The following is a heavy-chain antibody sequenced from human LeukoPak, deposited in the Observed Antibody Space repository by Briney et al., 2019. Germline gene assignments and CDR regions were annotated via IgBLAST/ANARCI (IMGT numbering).Heavy chain of an antibody. J-gene: IGHJ4*02. CDR1: GITFSSNW. CDR3: APIGVGY. Sequence: GRSLRLSCVASGITFSSNWHWVRQAPGKGLVWVSRIKSDGSSTSYADSVKGRFTISRDSAKNTLYLQMNSLRVEDTAVYYCAPIGVGYWGQGTLVTVSS. CDR2: IKSDGSST. V-gene: IGHV3-74*01. D-gene: IGHD2-8*01.